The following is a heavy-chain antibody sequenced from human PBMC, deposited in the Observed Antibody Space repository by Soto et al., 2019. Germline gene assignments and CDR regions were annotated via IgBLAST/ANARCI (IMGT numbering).Heavy chain of an antibody. V-gene: IGHV4-34*01. CDR2: INHSGST. CDR1: GGSFSGYY. CDR3: ARDKITGLFDY. D-gene: IGHD2-8*02. J-gene: IGHJ4*02. Sequence: QVQLQQWGAGLLKPSETLSLTCAVYGGSFSGYYWTWIRQPPGTGLEWIGEINHSGSTNYNPSLKSRVTISVDTSKNQFSLSLTSVTAADTAVYYGARDKITGLFDYWGQGTLGTVSS.